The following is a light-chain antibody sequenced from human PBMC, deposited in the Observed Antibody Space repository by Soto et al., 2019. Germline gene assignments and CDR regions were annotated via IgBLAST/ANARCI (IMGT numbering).Light chain of an antibody. V-gene: IGKV3-20*01. CDR1: QSVSSNY. CDR2: GAS. CDR3: QQYGRSPRT. Sequence: EPVLTQSPGTLSLSPGARATLSCRASQSVSSNYLAWFQQKSGQAPRLLIYGASSRATGIPDRFSASGSGTAGTITISRLETEDGEVYDCQQYGRSPRTFGQGTKVDNK. J-gene: IGKJ1*01.